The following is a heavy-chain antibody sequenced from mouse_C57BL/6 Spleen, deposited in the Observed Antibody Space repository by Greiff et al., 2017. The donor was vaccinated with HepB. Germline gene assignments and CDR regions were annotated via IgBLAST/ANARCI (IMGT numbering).Heavy chain of an antibody. Sequence: VQLQQSGPELVKPGASVKISCKASGYSFTDYNMNWVKQSNGKSLEWIGVINPNYGTTSYNQKFKGKATLTVDQSSSTAYMQLNSLTSEDSAVYCCASLRRGGYYYAMDYWGQGTSVTVSS. J-gene: IGHJ4*01. CDR3: ASLRRGGYYYAMDY. V-gene: IGHV1-39*01. D-gene: IGHD2-12*01. CDR2: INPNYGTT. CDR1: GYSFTDYN.